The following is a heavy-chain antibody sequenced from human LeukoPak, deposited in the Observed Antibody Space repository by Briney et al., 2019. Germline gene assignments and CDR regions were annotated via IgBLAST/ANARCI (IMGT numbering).Heavy chain of an antibody. CDR3: ARVLHKRNYDSSDYYGS. Sequence: GGSLRLSCAASGFTFSSYWMSWVRQAPGKGLEWISYISSSSSTIYYADSVKGRFTISRDNAKNSLYLQLNSLRAEDTAVYYCARVLHKRNYDSSDYYGSWGQGTLVTVSS. J-gene: IGHJ5*02. CDR1: GFTFSSYW. D-gene: IGHD3-22*01. V-gene: IGHV3-48*01. CDR2: ISSSSSTI.